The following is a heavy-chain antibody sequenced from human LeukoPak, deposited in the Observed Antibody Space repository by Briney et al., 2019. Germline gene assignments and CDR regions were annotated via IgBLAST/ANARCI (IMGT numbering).Heavy chain of an antibody. Sequence: PGGSLRLSCAASGFTFSVAAMPWVRQAPGKGLEWVAFIGASGESTYYADSVKGRFTISRDNSKNTLSLQMNSLRVEDTAMYFCAKDIQLSTWGLGTMVTVSS. J-gene: IGHJ3*01. D-gene: IGHD5-24*01. CDR2: IGASGEST. CDR3: AKDIQLST. V-gene: IGHV3-23*01. CDR1: GFTFSVAA.